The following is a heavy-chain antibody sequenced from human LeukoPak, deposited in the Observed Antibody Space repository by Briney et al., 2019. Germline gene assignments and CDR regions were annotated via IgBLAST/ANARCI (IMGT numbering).Heavy chain of an antibody. J-gene: IGHJ4*02. Sequence: KTSETLSLTCAVYGGSFSGYYWSWIRQPPGKGLEWIGEINHSGSTNYNPSLKSRVTISVDTSANQFSLKLSSVTAADTAVYYCARATGYCGSSSCHSLDYWGQGTLVTVSS. V-gene: IGHV4-34*09. CDR1: GGSFSGYY. CDR2: INHSGST. CDR3: ARATGYCGSSSCHSLDY. D-gene: IGHD2-2*01.